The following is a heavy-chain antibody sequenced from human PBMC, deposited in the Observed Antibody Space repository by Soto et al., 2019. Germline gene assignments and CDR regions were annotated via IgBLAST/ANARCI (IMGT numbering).Heavy chain of an antibody. CDR1: GGTFSSYA. D-gene: IGHD1-20*01. J-gene: IGHJ6*02. CDR2: IIPIFGTA. V-gene: IGHV1-69*01. CDR3: ARARNWYDSFWDYGMDV. Sequence: QVQLVQSGAEVKKPGSSVKVSCKASGGTFSSYAISWVRQAPGQGLEWMGGIIPIFGTANYAQKFQGRVTITADDSTSTVYMDLSSLRSEDTVAYYCARARNWYDSFWDYGMDVWGQGTTVTVSS.